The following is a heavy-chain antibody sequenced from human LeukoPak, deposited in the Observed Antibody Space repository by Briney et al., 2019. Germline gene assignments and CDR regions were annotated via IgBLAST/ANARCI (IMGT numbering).Heavy chain of an antibody. CDR2: IYSGGST. Sequence: GGSLRLSCAASGSTVSSNFMSWVRQAPGKGLEWVSLIYSGGSTYYADSVKGRFTISRDISKNTLFLQLNSLRAEDTAVYYCARGGVVVAAIDAFDIRGQGTLVTVSS. V-gene: IGHV3-66*01. CDR3: ARGGVVVAAIDAFDI. D-gene: IGHD2-15*01. J-gene: IGHJ3*02. CDR1: GSTVSSNF.